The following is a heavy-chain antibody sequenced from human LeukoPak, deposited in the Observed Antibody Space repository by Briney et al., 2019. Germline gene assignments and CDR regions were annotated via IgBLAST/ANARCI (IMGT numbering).Heavy chain of an antibody. D-gene: IGHD6-13*01. J-gene: IGHJ5*02. Sequence: SETLSLTCTVSGGSIIGYYWSWIRQPAGEGLEWIGRIYSSGSTNYNPSLQSRVTISVDKSNNQFSLKLTSVTAADTVVYYCARDAYRNSYYWFDPWGQGTLVTVSS. CDR1: GGSIIGYY. CDR3: ARDAYRNSYYWFDP. V-gene: IGHV4-4*07. CDR2: IYSSGST.